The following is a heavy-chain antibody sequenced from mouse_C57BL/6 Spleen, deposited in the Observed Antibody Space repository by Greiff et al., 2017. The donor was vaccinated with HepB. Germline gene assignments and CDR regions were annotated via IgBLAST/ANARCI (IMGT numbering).Heavy chain of an antibody. J-gene: IGHJ2*01. CDR1: GFTFSSYT. CDR2: ISGGGGNT. CDR3: ATIYYDYDYYFDY. D-gene: IGHD2-4*01. Sequence: EVQGVESGGGLVKPGGSLKLSCAASGFTFSSYTMSWVRQTPEKRLEWVATISGGGGNTYYPDSVKGRFTISRDNAKNTLYLQMSSLRSEDTALYYCATIYYDYDYYFDYWGQGTTLTVSS. V-gene: IGHV5-9*01.